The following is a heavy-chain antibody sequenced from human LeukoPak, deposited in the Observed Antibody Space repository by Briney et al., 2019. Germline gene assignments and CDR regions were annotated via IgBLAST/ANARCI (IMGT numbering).Heavy chain of an antibody. J-gene: IGHJ6*02. V-gene: IGHV3-33*01. D-gene: IGHD6-19*01. CDR1: GFIFSNFG. Sequence: GGSLRLSCAASGFIFSNFGIHWVRQAPGKGLEWVALIWSDGSHKYYTDSVKGRFTISRDNSKNTVYLQMNSLRAEDTAVYYCARANLPGIAVAGTTNRYYYYYGMDVWGQGTTVTVSS. CDR3: ARANLPGIAVAGTTNRYYYYYGMDV. CDR2: IWSDGSHK.